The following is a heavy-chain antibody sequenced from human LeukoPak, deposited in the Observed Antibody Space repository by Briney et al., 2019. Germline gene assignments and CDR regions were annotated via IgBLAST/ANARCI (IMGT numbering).Heavy chain of an antibody. Sequence: GASVKVSCKASGYTFIDYYIHWVRQAPGQGLEWMGWINPNSGGTNYAQKFQGRVTMTRDTSISTAYMELSSLRSDDTAVYYCARDLRYCSSTSCYIGDYWGQGTLVTVSS. CDR2: INPNSGGT. CDR1: GYTFIDYY. V-gene: IGHV1-2*02. J-gene: IGHJ4*02. D-gene: IGHD2-2*02. CDR3: ARDLRYCSSTSCYIGDY.